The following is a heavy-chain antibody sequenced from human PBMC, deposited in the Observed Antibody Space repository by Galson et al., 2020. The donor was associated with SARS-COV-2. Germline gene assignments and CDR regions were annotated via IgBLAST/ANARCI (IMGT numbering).Heavy chain of an antibody. J-gene: IGHJ4*02. D-gene: IGHD1-26*01. Sequence: ASVKVSCKAPGHSFTNYYIHWVRQAPGQGLEWVAWINPNSGDTKFPRKFLGRVTVTRDMSISTVYMELSSLTSDDTAIYFCATVRAASRDADYWGPGTPVTVSS. CDR3: ATVRAASRDADY. CDR2: INPNSGDT. CDR1: GHSFTNYY. V-gene: IGHV1-2*02.